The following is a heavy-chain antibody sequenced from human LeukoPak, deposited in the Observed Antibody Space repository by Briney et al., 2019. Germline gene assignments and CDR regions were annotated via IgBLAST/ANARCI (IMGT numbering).Heavy chain of an antibody. Sequence: KPSETLSLTCTVSGYSISSGDYWGWIRQPPGKGLEWIGYIYYSGSTNYNPSLKSRVTISVDTSKNQFSLKLNSVTAADTAVYYCSRARLDLPDAFDIWGQGTIVTVSS. J-gene: IGHJ3*02. D-gene: IGHD3-22*01. CDR2: IYYSGST. CDR1: GYSISSGDY. V-gene: IGHV4-61*08. CDR3: SRARLDLPDAFDI.